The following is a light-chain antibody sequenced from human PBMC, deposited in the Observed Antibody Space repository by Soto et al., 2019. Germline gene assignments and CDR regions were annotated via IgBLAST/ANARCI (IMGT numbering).Light chain of an antibody. CDR1: QSVRSY. J-gene: IGKJ3*01. V-gene: IGKV3-11*01. CDR2: DAS. CDR3: QQRSNWLIS. Sequence: EIVLTQSPATLSLSPGERATLSCRASQSVRSYLAWYQQKPGQAPRLLIYDASNRATDIPARFSGSGSGTDFTLTISGLEPEDFAVYYCQQRSNWLISFGPGTKVDIK.